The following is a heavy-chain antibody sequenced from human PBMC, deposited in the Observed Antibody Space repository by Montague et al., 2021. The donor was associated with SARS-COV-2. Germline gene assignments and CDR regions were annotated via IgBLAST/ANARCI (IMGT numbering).Heavy chain of an antibody. CDR2: XXWDDDK. CDR3: ARSYYDILTAYYTPFDY. Sequence: LVKPTQTLTLTCTFSGFSLSTSGMRASWIRQPPGKALEWLARXXWDDDKFYSTSLKTRLTISKDTSKNQVVLTMTNMDPVDTATYYCARSYYDILTAYYTPFDYWGQGTLVTVSS. J-gene: IGHJ4*02. CDR1: GFSLSTSGMR. D-gene: IGHD3-9*01. V-gene: IGHV2-70*04.